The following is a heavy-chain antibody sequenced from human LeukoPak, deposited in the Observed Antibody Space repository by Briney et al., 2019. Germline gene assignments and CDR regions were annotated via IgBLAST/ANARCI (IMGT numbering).Heavy chain of an antibody. Sequence: SETLSLTCTVSGGSISSGGYYWSWIRQHPGKGLEWIGYIYYSGSTYYNPSLKSRVTISVDTSKNQFSPKLSSVTAADTAVYYCARGYYYDSSGLFDYWGQGTLVTVSS. CDR2: IYYSGST. V-gene: IGHV4-31*03. CDR3: ARGYYYDSSGLFDY. D-gene: IGHD3-22*01. J-gene: IGHJ4*02. CDR1: GGSISSGGYY.